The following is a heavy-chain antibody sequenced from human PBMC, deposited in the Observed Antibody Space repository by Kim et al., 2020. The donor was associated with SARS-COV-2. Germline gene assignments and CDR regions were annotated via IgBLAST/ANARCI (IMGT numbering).Heavy chain of an antibody. D-gene: IGHD3-10*01. CDR1: GFTFRTYW. CDR2: INTDGSTT. V-gene: IGHV3-74*01. Sequence: GGSLRLSCAASGFTFRTYWMHWVRQAPGKGLVWVSQINTDGSTTTYADSVKGRFTISRDNARNTLYLQMNSLRAEDTAVYYCTSLRGDFDYWGQGTLVTVSS. CDR3: TSLRGDFDY. J-gene: IGHJ4*02.